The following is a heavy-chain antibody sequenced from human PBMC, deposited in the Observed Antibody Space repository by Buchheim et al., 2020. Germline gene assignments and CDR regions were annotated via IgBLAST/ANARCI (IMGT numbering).Heavy chain of an antibody. CDR3: ASLKGRTGTGYGMDV. Sequence: EVQLVESGGGLVLPGGSLRLSCAVAGFTFSSFEMNWVRQAPGKGLEWVSYISSSGSTKYYADSVEGRFTISRDNAEHSMYLQMNSLRVEDTAAYYCASLKGRTGTGYGMDVWGQGTT. D-gene: IGHD1-1*01. J-gene: IGHJ6*02. CDR2: ISSSGSTK. CDR1: GFTFSSFE. V-gene: IGHV3-48*03.